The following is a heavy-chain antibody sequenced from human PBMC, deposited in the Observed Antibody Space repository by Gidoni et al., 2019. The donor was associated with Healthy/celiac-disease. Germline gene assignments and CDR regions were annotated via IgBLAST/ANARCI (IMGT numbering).Heavy chain of an antibody. CDR2: IGTAGDT. V-gene: IGHV3-13*01. Sequence: EVQLVESGGGLVQPGGSLRLSCAASGFTFSSYDMHWVRQATGKGLEWVSAIGTAGDTYYPGSVKGRFTISRENAKNSLYLQMNSLRAGDTAVYYCARELSVAGDYYYGMDGWGQGTTVTVSS. J-gene: IGHJ6*02. CDR3: ARELSVAGDYYYGMDG. CDR1: GFTFSSYD. D-gene: IGHD6-19*01.